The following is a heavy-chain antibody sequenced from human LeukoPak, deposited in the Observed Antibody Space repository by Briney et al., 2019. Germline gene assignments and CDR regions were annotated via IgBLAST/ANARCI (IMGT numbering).Heavy chain of an antibody. CDR1: GYAFTNYY. D-gene: IGHD6-13*01. Sequence: ASVKLSCKASGYAFTNYYKHWVRQAPGQGLEWVGIINTSGGSTTYAQKFQGRVTTTTDTTTSTVYMELSRLRSEETAVYYCARAPGIAELGISWFDPWGQGTLVTVSS. CDR2: INTSGGST. J-gene: IGHJ5*02. V-gene: IGHV1-46*01. CDR3: ARAPGIAELGISWFDP.